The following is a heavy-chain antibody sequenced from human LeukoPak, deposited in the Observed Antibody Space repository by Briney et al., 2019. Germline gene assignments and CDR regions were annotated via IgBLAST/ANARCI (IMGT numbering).Heavy chain of an antibody. CDR1: GFTFSSYA. Sequence: GGSLRLSCAASGFTFSSYAMHWVRQAPGKGLEWVAVISYDGSNKYYADSVKGRFTISRDNSKNTLYLQMNSLRAEDTAVYYCARYGYSSSWWGQGTLVTVSS. CDR2: ISYDGSNK. V-gene: IGHV3-30-3*01. J-gene: IGHJ4*02. CDR3: ARYGYSSSW. D-gene: IGHD6-13*01.